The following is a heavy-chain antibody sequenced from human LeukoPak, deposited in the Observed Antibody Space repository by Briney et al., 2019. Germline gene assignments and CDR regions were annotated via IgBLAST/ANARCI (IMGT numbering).Heavy chain of an antibody. J-gene: IGHJ4*02. D-gene: IGHD6-19*01. CDR2: IWYDGSNK. CDR3: ARGPFSSGWSGGVYYFDY. CDR1: GFAFSDYR. V-gene: IGHV3-33*01. Sequence: PGRSLRLSCAASGFAFSDYRIHWVRQAPGKGLEWVAVIWYDGSNKYYGDSVKGRFTISRDNSKNTLYLQMNSLRVEDTAVYYCARGPFSSGWSGGVYYFDYWGQGTLVTVSS.